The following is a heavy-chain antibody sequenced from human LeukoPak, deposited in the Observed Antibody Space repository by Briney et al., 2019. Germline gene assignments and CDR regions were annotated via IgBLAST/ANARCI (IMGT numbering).Heavy chain of an antibody. CDR2: IYYSGST. D-gene: IGHD7-27*01. CDR3: ARHDGDPLGGGEK. J-gene: IGHJ4*02. V-gene: IGHV4-39*01. CDR1: GGSISSGGYY. Sequence: SETLSLTCTVSGGSISSGGYYWSWIRQPPGKGLEWIGSIYYSGSTYYNPSLKSRVTISVDTSKNQFSLKLSSVTAADTAVYYCARHDGDPLGGGEKWGQGTLVTVSS.